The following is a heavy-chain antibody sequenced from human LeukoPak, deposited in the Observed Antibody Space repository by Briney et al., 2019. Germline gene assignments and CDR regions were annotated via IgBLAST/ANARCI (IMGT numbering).Heavy chain of an antibody. CDR1: GFTSSSYW. Sequence: GGSLRLSCAASGFTSSSYWMHWVRQAPGKGLEWVSSISSSSSYIYYADSVKGRFTISRDNAKNSLYLQMNSLRAEDTAVYYCAIVKDYYDSSGGYWGQGTLVTVSS. J-gene: IGHJ4*02. V-gene: IGHV3-21*01. CDR3: AIVKDYYDSSGGY. D-gene: IGHD3-22*01. CDR2: ISSSSSYI.